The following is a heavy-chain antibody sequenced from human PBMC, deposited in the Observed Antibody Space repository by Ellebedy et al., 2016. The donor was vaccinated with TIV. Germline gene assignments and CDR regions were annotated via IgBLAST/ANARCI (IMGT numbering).Heavy chain of an antibody. CDR3: AHRDASGRTWDV. D-gene: IGHD3-10*01. Sequence: SGPTLVKPTQTLTLTCTFSGFSLTTTGVGVGWIRQPPGKALEWLALIFWDDDKRYSPSLKSRLTITKGTSKNQVVLTMANMDPVDTATYYCAHRDASGRTWDVWGQGTTVTVSS. V-gene: IGHV2-5*02. J-gene: IGHJ6*02. CDR2: IFWDDDK. CDR1: GFSLTTTGVG.